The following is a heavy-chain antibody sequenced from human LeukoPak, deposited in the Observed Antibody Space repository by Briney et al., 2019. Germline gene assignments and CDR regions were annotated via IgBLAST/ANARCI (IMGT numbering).Heavy chain of an antibody. D-gene: IGHD2-15*01. CDR3: TRDHCRGDNCPSFDH. CDR1: GYTFTSFG. CDR2: IGAYNGDT. J-gene: IGHJ4*02. Sequence: ASVKVSCKPSGYTFTSFGISWVRQAPGQGLEWMGWIGAYNGDTNYAQESQGRVTMTTDTSTSTAYMDLRSLRSDDTAVYYCTRDHCRGDNCPSFDHWGQGTLVTVSS. V-gene: IGHV1-18*04.